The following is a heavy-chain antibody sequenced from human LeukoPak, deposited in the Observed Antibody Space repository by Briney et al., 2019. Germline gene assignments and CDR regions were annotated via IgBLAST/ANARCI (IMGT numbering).Heavy chain of an antibody. J-gene: IGHJ5*02. CDR1: GGSIRTSSYY. CDR3: ARDDAASYYSWFGT. V-gene: IGHV4-39*07. D-gene: IGHD1-26*01. Sequence: SETLSLTCIVSGGSIRTSSYYWGWIRQTPGKGLEWIGSIHYSGSTYYNPSLKSRVTISVESTQFSLNLTSVTPADTATYYCARDDAASYYSWFGTWGQGILVTVSS. CDR2: IHYSGST.